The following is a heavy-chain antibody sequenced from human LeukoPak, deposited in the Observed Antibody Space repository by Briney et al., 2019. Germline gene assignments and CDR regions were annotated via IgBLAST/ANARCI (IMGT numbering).Heavy chain of an antibody. CDR1: GFTFSSYA. CDR2: ISGSGGST. Sequence: PGGSLRLSCAASGFTFSSYAMSWVRQAPGKGLEWVSAISGSGGSTYYADSVKGRFTISRDNSKNTLYLQMNSLRAEDTAVYYCAKPRWADYGGNPGVQRYFDYWGQGTLVTVSS. CDR3: AKPRWADYGGNPGVQRYFDY. D-gene: IGHD4-23*01. V-gene: IGHV3-23*01. J-gene: IGHJ4*02.